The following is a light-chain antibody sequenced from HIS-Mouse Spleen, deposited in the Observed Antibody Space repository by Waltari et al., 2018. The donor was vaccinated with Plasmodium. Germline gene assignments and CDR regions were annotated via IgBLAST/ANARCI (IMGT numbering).Light chain of an antibody. CDR3: QQYNSYSWT. Sequence: DIQMTQSPSTLSASVADSVTITCRASQSISSRLAWYQQKPGKAPKLLNYKASSLESGVPSRFSGSGSGTEFTLTISSLQPDDFATYYCQQYNSYSWTFGQGTKVEIK. J-gene: IGKJ1*01. CDR2: KAS. CDR1: QSISSR. V-gene: IGKV1-5*03.